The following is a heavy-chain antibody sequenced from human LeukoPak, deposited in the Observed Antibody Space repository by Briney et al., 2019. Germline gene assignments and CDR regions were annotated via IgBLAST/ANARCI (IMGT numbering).Heavy chain of an antibody. Sequence: GGSLRLSCAASGFTFSSYSMNWVRQAPGKGLEWVSSISSSSSYIYYADSVKGRFTISRDNAKNSLYLQMNSLRVEDTAVYYCARDLVATVVDVWGKGTTVTVSS. V-gene: IGHV3-21*01. CDR3: ARDLVATVVDV. J-gene: IGHJ6*04. CDR1: GFTFSSYS. CDR2: ISSSSSYI. D-gene: IGHD5-12*01.